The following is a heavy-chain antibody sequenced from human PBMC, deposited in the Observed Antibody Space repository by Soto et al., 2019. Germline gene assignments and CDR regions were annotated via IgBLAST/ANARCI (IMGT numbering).Heavy chain of an antibody. Sequence: ASVKVSCKASGYTFTGYYMHWVRQAPGQGLEWVGWINPNSGGTNYAQKFQGRVTMTRDTSISTAYMELSRLRSDDTAVYYCASRSGDWGYSYGLWYYYGMDVWGQGTTVTVSS. J-gene: IGHJ6*02. CDR3: ASRSGDWGYSYGLWYYYGMDV. CDR2: INPNSGGT. CDR1: GYTFTGYY. V-gene: IGHV1-2*02. D-gene: IGHD5-18*01.